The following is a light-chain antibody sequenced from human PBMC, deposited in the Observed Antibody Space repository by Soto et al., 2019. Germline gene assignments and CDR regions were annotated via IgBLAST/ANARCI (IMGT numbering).Light chain of an antibody. J-gene: IGLJ2*01. CDR1: TSNIGSNY. V-gene: IGLV1-51*01. Sequence: QSVLTQPPSVSAAPGQTVTISCSGSTSNIGSNYVFWYQQLPGTAPKLLIYDTYKQYSGIPDRFSGSKSDTSATLDITGLQTGDEADYYCGPWDSSLNVVFGGGTKLTVL. CDR2: DTY. CDR3: GPWDSSLNVV.